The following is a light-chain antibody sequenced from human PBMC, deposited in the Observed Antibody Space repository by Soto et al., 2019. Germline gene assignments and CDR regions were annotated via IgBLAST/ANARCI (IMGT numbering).Light chain of an antibody. CDR2: EVS. CDR3: CSYAGSV. CDR1: SSDVGSYNL. J-gene: IGLJ2*01. V-gene: IGLV2-23*02. Sequence: QSVLTQPASVSGSPGQSITISCTGTSSDVGSYNLVSWYQQHPGKAPKLMIYEVSKRPSGVSNRFSGSKSGNTASLTISGLQAEDEADYYCCSYAGSVFGGGTQLTVL.